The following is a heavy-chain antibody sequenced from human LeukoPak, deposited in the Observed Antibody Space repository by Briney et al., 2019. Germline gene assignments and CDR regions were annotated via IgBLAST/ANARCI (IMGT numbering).Heavy chain of an antibody. CDR1: GITLSSYA. V-gene: IGHV3-30*01. D-gene: IGHD3-10*01. J-gene: IGHJ4*02. CDR2: ISSGGTDE. Sequence: GGSLRLSCAASGITLSSYAMHWVRQAPGKGLEWVSLISSGGTDEYYADSVKGRFTISRDNSKNTLYLQLNSLRGEDTAVYYCARDSTYYYDSGSSGPHYFDNWGQGTLVTVSS. CDR3: ARDSTYYYDSGSSGPHYFDN.